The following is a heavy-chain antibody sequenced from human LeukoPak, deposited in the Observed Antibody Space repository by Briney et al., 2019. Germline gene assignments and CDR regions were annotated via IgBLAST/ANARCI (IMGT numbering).Heavy chain of an antibody. V-gene: IGHV3-21*01. CDR1: GFTFSSYA. Sequence: PGGSLRLSCAASGFTFSSYAMNWVRQAPGKGLEWVSSISSSSSYIYYADSVKGRFTISRDNAKNSLYLQMNSLRAEDTAVYYCARDRGDYDFWSGYYTGFDYWGQGTLVTVSS. CDR2: ISSSSSYI. J-gene: IGHJ4*02. D-gene: IGHD3-3*01. CDR3: ARDRGDYDFWSGYYTGFDY.